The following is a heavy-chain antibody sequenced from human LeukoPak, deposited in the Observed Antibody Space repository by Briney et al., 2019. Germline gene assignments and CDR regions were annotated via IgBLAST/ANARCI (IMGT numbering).Heavy chain of an antibody. Sequence: SQTLSLTCTISGGSISSGDSYWSWIRQPPGKGLEWIGYIYYSGSTYYNPSLKSRVTISVDTSKNQFSLKLSSVTAADTAVYYCARVLSNYGFDPWGQGTLLTVSS. CDR3: ARVLSNYGFDP. J-gene: IGHJ5*02. V-gene: IGHV4-30-4*01. CDR1: GGSISSGDSY. D-gene: IGHD4-11*01. CDR2: IYYSGST.